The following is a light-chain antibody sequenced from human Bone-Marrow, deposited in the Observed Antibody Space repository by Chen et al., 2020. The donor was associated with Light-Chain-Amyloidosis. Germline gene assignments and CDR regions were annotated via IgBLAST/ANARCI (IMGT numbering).Light chain of an antibody. CDR3: SSYTITNTLV. CDR1: SSDVGGDNH. CDR2: EVT. V-gene: IGLV2-14*01. J-gene: IGLJ1*01. Sequence: HSALTQPASVSGSPGQSITISCTGTSSDVGGDNHVSWYQQHPDKAPKLMIYEVTNRPSWVPDRVSGSKSDNTASMTISGLQTEDEADYFCSSYTITNTLVFGSGTRVTVL.